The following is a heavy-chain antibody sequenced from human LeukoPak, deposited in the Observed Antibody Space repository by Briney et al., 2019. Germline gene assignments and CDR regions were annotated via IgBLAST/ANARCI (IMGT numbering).Heavy chain of an antibody. V-gene: IGHV4-59*08. Sequence: PWETLSLTSTVSGGSIISYYWSWMRHPLGREVEWIVSTHDSDSTSYHPSLKSRVTISVDTSKTQFSLKLSSVTAADTAVYYCARRLGGTSTGFDYWGQGTLITVSS. CDR2: THDSDST. CDR3: ARRLGGTSTGFDY. D-gene: IGHD2-2*01. J-gene: IGHJ4*02. CDR1: GGSIISYY.